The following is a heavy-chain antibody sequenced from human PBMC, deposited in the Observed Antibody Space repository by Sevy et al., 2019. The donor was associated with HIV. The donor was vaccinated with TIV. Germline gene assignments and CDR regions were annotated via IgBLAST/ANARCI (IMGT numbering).Heavy chain of an antibody. CDR2: ASYRGLT. J-gene: IGHJ4*02. CDR1: GGSVSGVIYY. Sequence: SETLSLTCTVSGGSVSGVIYYWTWIRQPPGKGLEWIGYASYRGLTNYNPSLKSRVTISVDTSKNQFSLKLTSVSAADTAVYYCARGGNDNGGMYFDFWGQGTLVTVSS. CDR3: ARGGNDNGGMYFDF. D-gene: IGHD4-17*01. V-gene: IGHV4-61*01.